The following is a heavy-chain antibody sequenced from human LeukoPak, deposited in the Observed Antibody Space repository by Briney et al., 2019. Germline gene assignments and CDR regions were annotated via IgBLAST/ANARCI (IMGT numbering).Heavy chain of an antibody. CDR3: AKVPSSGWYESNWLGAFDI. Sequence: GGSLRLSCTASGFTFSSYWMSWVRQAPGKGLEWVANIKQDGSEKYYVDSVKGRFTISRDNAKNSLYLQMNSLRAEDTAVYYCAKVPSSGWYESNWLGAFDIWGQGTMVTVSS. V-gene: IGHV3-7*02. CDR2: IKQDGSEK. D-gene: IGHD6-19*01. J-gene: IGHJ3*02. CDR1: GFTFSSYW.